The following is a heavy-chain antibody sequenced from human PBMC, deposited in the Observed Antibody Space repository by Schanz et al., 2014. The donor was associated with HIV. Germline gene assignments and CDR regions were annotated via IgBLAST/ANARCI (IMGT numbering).Heavy chain of an antibody. D-gene: IGHD6-13*01. CDR1: GFTFSTYA. J-gene: IGHJ6*02. CDR2: ISFDGSNK. V-gene: IGHV3-30-3*01. CDR3: AREKYSSTWWRAGLYFYGMAV. Sequence: QVQLVESGGGVVQPGRSLRLSCAASGFTFSTYAMHWVRQAPGKGLEWMAVISFDGSNKYYADSVKGQFTISRDNSKNTLYLQMNSLRAEDTAVYYCAREKYSSTWWRAGLYFYGMAVWGQGTTVTVSS.